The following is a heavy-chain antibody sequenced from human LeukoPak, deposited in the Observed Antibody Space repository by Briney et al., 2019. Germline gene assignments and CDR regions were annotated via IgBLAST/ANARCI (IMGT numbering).Heavy chain of an antibody. D-gene: IGHD6-19*01. J-gene: IGHJ4*02. V-gene: IGHV3-30*09. CDR3: AKSYDNGWYVCDY. CDR2: ISYDGSIK. Sequence: PGGSLRLSCAASGFXFSNFAINWVRQAPGKGLEWVAFISYDGSIKSYADSVKGRFAVSRDNSKNTLYLQMNSLSPEDTAFYYCAKSYDNGWYVCDYWGQGTLVTVSS. CDR1: GFXFSNFA.